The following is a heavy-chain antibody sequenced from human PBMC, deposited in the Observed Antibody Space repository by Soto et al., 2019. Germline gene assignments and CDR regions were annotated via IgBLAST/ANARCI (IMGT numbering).Heavy chain of an antibody. V-gene: IGHV3-30*18. Sequence: QVQLVESGGGVVQPGRSLRLSCAASGFTFSSNGMHCVRQAPGKGLEWVAVISYDGSNKYYADSVKGRFTISRDNSKNTLYLQMNSLRAEDTAVYYCAKVVCSGGSCYSYMGGYMDVWGKGTTVTVSS. CDR1: GFTFSSNG. D-gene: IGHD2-15*01. CDR2: ISYDGSNK. J-gene: IGHJ6*03. CDR3: AKVVCSGGSCYSYMGGYMDV.